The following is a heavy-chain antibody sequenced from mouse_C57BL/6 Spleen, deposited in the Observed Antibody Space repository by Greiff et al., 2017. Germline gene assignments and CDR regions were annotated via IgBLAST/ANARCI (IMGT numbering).Heavy chain of an antibody. J-gene: IGHJ4*01. CDR2: LWSDANT. Sequence: VKLMESGPGLVAPSQSLSITCTVSGFSLTTYGVDWIRQPPGKGLEWLVVLWSDANTTSNSAPNSKLSSSKNKSKSQVFLKMNSLQTDDTAMYYCARHVYDGYYEVYAMDYWGQGTSVTVSS. D-gene: IGHD2-3*01. V-gene: IGHV2-6-1*01. CDR1: GFSLTTYG. CDR3: ARHVYDGYYEVYAMDY.